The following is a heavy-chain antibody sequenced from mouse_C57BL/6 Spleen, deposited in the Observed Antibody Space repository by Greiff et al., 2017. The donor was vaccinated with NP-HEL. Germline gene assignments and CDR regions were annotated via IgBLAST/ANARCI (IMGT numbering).Heavy chain of an antibody. D-gene: IGHD2-2*01. CDR1: GYSITSGYY. CDR2: ISYDGSN. CDR3: ARGGGYLFAY. J-gene: IGHJ3*01. Sequence: EVKVEESGPGLVKPSQSLYLTCSVTGYSITSGYYWNWIRQFPGNKLEWMGYISYDGSNNYNPSLKNRISITRDTSKNQFFLKLNSVTTEDTATYYCARGGGYLFAYRGKGALVSVSA. V-gene: IGHV3-6*01.